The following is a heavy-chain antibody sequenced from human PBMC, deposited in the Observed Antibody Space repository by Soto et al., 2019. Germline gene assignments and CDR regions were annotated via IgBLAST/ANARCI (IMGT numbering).Heavy chain of an antibody. J-gene: IGHJ3*02. Sequence: GGSLRLSCAASGFTVSSNYMSWVRRAPGKGLEWVSVIYSGGSTYYADSVKGRFTISRHNSKNTLYLQMNSLRAEDTAVYYCARAGYGVAFDIWGQGTMVTVSS. D-gene: IGHD5-12*01. CDR1: GFTVSSNY. CDR2: IYSGGST. V-gene: IGHV3-53*04. CDR3: ARAGYGVAFDI.